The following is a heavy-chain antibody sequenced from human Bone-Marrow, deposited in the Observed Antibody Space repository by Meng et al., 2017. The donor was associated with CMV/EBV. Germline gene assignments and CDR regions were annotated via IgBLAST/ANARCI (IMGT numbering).Heavy chain of an antibody. CDR1: GYTFTGYY. CDR2: INPNSGGT. CDR3: ARDSTIFGVVDH. J-gene: IGHJ4*02. D-gene: IGHD3-3*01. Sequence: ASVKVSCKASGYTFTGYYMHWVRQAPGQGLEWMGWINPNSGGTNYAQKLQGRVTMTTDTSTSTAYMELRSLRSDDTAVYYCARDSTIFGVVDHWGQGTLVTVSS. V-gene: IGHV1-2*02.